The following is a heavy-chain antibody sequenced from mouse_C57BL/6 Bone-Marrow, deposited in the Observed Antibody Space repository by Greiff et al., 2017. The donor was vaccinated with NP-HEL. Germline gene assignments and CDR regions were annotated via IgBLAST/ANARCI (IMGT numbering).Heavy chain of an antibody. CDR1: GFTFKDYY. J-gene: IGHJ3*01. V-gene: IGHV14-4*01. CDR3: TNGGTAWFAY. Sequence: VQLKESGAELVRPGASVKLSCTASGFTFKDYYMHWVKQRPEQGLEWIGWIAPENGDTEYASKFQGTATITADTSSNTAYLQLSSLTSEDTAVYYCTNGGTAWFAYGGQGTLVTVTA. D-gene: IGHD1-1*01. CDR2: IAPENGDT.